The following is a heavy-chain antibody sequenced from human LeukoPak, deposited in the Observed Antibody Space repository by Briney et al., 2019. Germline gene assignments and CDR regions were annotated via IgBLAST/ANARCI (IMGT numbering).Heavy chain of an antibody. D-gene: IGHD6-13*01. CDR1: GFTFSSYS. V-gene: IGHV3-15*01. CDR3: TTDRGGIAAAGTKLRWFDP. CDR2: IKTDTDGGTT. J-gene: IGHJ5*02. Sequence: GGSLRLSCAASGFTFSSYSMNWVRQAPGKGLEWVGRIKTDTDGGTTDYAAPVKGRFTISRDDSKNTLYLQMNSLKTEDTAVYYCTTDRGGIAAAGTKLRWFDPWGQGTLVTVSS.